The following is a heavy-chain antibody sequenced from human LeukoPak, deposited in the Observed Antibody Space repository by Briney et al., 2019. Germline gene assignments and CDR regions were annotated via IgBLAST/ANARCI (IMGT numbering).Heavy chain of an antibody. J-gene: IGHJ4*02. D-gene: IGHD3-10*01. CDR1: RFTFSSNA. V-gene: IGHV3-30*02. CDR3: AKDKEDYYYGSGRPTYYFQS. Sequence: PGGSLRLSCAASRFTFSSNAMHWVRQAPGKGLEWVAFIRSDGSNKYYSDSVKGRFTISRDNSKNTLYLQMNSLRAEDTAVYYCAKDKEDYYYGSGRPTYYFQSWGQGTLVTVFS. CDR2: IRSDGSNK.